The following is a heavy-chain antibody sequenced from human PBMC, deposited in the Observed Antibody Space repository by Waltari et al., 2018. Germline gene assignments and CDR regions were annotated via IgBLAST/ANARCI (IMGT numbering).Heavy chain of an antibody. CDR1: GSTFSTYV. Sequence: EVQLLESGGGLVQPGGSLGRSCAASGSTFSTYVMNWVRQAPGKGLEWVSSISDGGGIINYADSVKGRFTISRDNSKNTVYLQMKSLRAEDTAVYYCARGSGVDYWGQGTLVTISS. V-gene: IGHV3-23*01. D-gene: IGHD7-27*01. CDR3: ARGSGVDY. J-gene: IGHJ4*02. CDR2: ISDGGGII.